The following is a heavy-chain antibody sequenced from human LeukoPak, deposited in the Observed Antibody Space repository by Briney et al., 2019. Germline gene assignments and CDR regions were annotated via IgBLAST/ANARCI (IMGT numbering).Heavy chain of an antibody. CDR2: IRSKANNYAT. Sequence: SGGSRTLSCAAAGFTSSVSAMHWVRPASGKWLEWVGRIRSKANNYATAYAASVKGRFAVCRDDSNNTAYLQMSSLRTEDTAVYYCTRTSMLAAFDYWGQGTQVTVSS. J-gene: IGHJ4*02. CDR1: GFTSSVSA. V-gene: IGHV3-73*01. D-gene: IGHD2/OR15-2a*01. CDR3: TRTSMLAAFDY.